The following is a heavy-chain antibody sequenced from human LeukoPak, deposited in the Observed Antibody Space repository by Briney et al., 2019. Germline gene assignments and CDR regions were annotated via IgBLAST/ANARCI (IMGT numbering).Heavy chain of an antibody. V-gene: IGHV4-34*01. CDR3: AREGYSSGPYYFDY. CDR2: INHSGST. J-gene: IGHJ4*02. CDR1: GGSFSDYY. D-gene: IGHD5-18*01. Sequence: SETLSLTCAVYGGSFSDYYWSWIRQPPGKGLEWIGEINHSGSTNYNPSLKSRVTISIDTSKDHFSLKLSSVTAADTAVYYCAREGYSSGPYYFDYWGQGTLVTVSS.